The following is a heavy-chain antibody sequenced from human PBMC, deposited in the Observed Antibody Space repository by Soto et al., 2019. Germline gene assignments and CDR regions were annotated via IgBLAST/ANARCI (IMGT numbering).Heavy chain of an antibody. Sequence: SVKVSCKASGGTFSSYANSWVRQAPGQGLEWMGGIIPIFGTANYAQKFQGRVTITADKSTSTAYMELSSLRSEDTAVYYCARERLSGGYDLYYYYGMDVRGQGTTFTVSS. D-gene: IGHD5-18*01. V-gene: IGHV1-69*06. J-gene: IGHJ6*02. CDR2: IIPIFGTA. CDR3: ARERLSGGYDLYYYYGMDV. CDR1: GGTFSSYA.